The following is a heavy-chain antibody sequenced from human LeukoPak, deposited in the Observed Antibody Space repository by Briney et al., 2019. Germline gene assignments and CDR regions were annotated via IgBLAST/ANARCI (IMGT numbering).Heavy chain of an antibody. CDR3: ARHGALLRYFSPEDAFDI. D-gene: IGHD3-9*01. CDR1: GSIFTSYW. J-gene: IGHJ3*02. V-gene: IGHV5-51*01. Sequence: GASLKISCKGSGSIFTSYWIGWVRQMPGKGLEWMGIIYPGDSDTRYSPSFQGQVTISADKSISTAYLQWSSLKASDTAMYYCARHGALLRYFSPEDAFDIWGQGTMVTVSS. CDR2: IYPGDSDT.